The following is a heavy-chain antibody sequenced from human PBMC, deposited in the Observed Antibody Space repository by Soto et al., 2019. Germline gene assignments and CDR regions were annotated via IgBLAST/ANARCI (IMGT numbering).Heavy chain of an antibody. CDR2: ISGSGGST. Sequence: GGSLRLSCAASGFTFSSYAMSWVRQAPGEGLEWVSAISGSGGSTYYADSVQGRFTISRDNSKNTLYLQMNSLRAEDTAVYYCAKSRDYDSSGYIVDYWGQGTLVTVSS. CDR1: GFTFSSYA. CDR3: AKSRDYDSSGYIVDY. V-gene: IGHV3-23*01. J-gene: IGHJ4*02. D-gene: IGHD3-22*01.